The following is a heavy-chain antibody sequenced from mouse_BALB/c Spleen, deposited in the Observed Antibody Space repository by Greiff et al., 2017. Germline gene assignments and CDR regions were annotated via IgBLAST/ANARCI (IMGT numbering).Heavy chain of an antibody. V-gene: IGHV1S81*02. D-gene: IGHD2-4*01. J-gene: IGHJ3*01. CDR2: INPSNGGT. Sequence: VQLQQSGAELVKPGASVKLSCKASGYTFTSYYMYWVKQRPGQGLEWIGEINPSNGGTNFNEKFKSKATLTVDKSSSTAYMQLSSLTSEDSAVYYCTRGDYDDGFAYWGQGTLVTVSA. CDR3: TRGDYDDGFAY. CDR1: GYTFTSYY.